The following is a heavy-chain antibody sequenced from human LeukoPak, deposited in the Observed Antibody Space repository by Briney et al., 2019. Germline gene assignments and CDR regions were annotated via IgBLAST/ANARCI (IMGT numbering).Heavy chain of an antibody. CDR2: LYDDGTT. D-gene: IGHD2-2*01. V-gene: IGHV3-53*01. Sequence: PGGSLRLSCEVSGFTVSRHFMSWVRQAPGKGLDWVSVLYDDGTTHYADSVEGRFTISRDTSQNVLYLEMNSLRADDTAVYYCARELLYHYYEYWGQGTLVTVSA. J-gene: IGHJ4*02. CDR1: GFTVSRHF. CDR3: ARELLYHYYEY.